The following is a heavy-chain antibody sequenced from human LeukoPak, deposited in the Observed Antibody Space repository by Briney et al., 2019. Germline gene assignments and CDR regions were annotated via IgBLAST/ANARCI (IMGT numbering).Heavy chain of an antibody. J-gene: IGHJ4*02. CDR2: TSWISGST. Sequence: GRSLRLSCAASGFTFDSYAMHWVRQAPGKGLEWVSGTSWISGSTAYADSVKGRFTISRDNAKNSLYLQMNSLRAEDTALYYCAKGTLGSGYDFGSVYSPFDYWGQGTLVTVSS. CDR1: GFTFDSYA. V-gene: IGHV3-9*01. D-gene: IGHD5-12*01. CDR3: AKGTLGSGYDFGSVYSPFDY.